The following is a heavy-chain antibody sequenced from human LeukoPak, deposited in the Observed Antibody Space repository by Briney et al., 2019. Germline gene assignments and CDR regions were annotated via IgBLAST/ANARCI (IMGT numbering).Heavy chain of an antibody. Sequence: SETLSLTCTVSGGSISSSSYYWDWIRQPPGKGLEWIGNLYDSGSTHYNPSLRSRVTISADTSKNQFSLKLSSVTAADTAVYYCARGWAFDIWGQGTMVTVSS. CDR2: LYDSGST. D-gene: IGHD2-15*01. CDR3: ARGWAFDI. CDR1: GGSISSSSYY. V-gene: IGHV4-39*01. J-gene: IGHJ3*02.